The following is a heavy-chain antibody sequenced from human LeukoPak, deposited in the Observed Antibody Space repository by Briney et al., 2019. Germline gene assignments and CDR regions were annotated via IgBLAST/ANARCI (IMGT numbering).Heavy chain of an antibody. J-gene: IGHJ4*02. Sequence: GGSLRLSCAASGFTFSTYGMHWVRQAPGKGLEWVAFIRYDGSNKYYADSVKGRFTISRDNAKNSLYLQMNSLRAEDTAVYYCARAGQWLVPGDFDYWGQGTLVTVSS. CDR2: IRYDGSNK. CDR1: GFTFSTYG. CDR3: ARAGQWLVPGDFDY. V-gene: IGHV3-30*02. D-gene: IGHD6-19*01.